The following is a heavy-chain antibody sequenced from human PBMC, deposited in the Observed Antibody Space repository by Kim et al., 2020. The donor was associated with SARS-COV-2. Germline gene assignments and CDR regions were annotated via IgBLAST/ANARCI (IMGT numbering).Heavy chain of an antibody. D-gene: IGHD4-17*01. V-gene: IGHV3-23*01. CDR1: GFTFNSYG. CDR2: ISDDGSGK. CDR3: VKDGSENSTTGYNWVD. J-gene: IGHJ5*01. Sequence: GGSLRLSCVASGFTFNSYGMNWVRQAPGKGLEWVAAISDDGSGKSYADSVKGRFTISKDTSKNTVFLQMNSLRAEDTALYFCVKDGSENSTTGYNWVD.